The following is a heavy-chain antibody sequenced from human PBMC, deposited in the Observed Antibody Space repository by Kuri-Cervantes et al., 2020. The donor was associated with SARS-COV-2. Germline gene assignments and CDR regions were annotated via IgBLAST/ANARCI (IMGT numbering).Heavy chain of an antibody. J-gene: IGHJ4*02. CDR2: IYYSGST. Sequence: LRLSGTVTGGSISSSSYYWGWIRQPPGKGLERIGSIYYSGSTYYNPSLKSRVTISVDTSKNQFSLKLSSVTAADTAVYYCARETYEPLGTIFGVPGVPYFDYWGQGTLVTVSS. CDR3: ARETYEPLGTIFGVPGVPYFDY. V-gene: IGHV4-39*07. D-gene: IGHD3-3*01. CDR1: GGSISSSSYY.